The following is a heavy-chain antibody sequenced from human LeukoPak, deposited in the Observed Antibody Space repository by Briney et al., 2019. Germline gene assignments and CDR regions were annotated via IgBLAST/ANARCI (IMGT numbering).Heavy chain of an antibody. Sequence: PGGSLRLSCAASGFTFSSYSMNWVRQAPGKGLEWVSSISTSSSYIYYADSVKGRFTISRDNARNSLYLQMNTLRAEDTAVYSCARGADGVSSNSRGWFDPWGQGTLVTVSS. CDR2: ISTSSSYI. V-gene: IGHV3-21*01. D-gene: IGHD2-15*01. CDR1: GFTFSSYS. CDR3: ARGADGVSSNSRGWFDP. J-gene: IGHJ5*02.